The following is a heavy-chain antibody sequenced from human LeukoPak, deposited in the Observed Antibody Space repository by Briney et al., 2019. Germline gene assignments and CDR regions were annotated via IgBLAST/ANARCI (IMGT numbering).Heavy chain of an antibody. J-gene: IGHJ4*02. V-gene: IGHV3-30*18. CDR3: AKEGTAQISTWYDY. CDR1: GFTFSNYG. CDR2: VSYEGKSQ. D-gene: IGHD6-13*01. Sequence: PGRSLRLSCATPGFTFSNYGMHWVRQAPGKGLEWVAVVSYEGKSQYYADSVRGRFTISRDNSKNTLYLQMNSLRGEDAAVYYCAKEGTAQISTWYDYWGQGTLVTVSS.